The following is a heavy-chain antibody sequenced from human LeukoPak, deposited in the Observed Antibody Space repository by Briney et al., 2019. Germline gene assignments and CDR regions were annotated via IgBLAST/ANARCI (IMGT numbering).Heavy chain of an antibody. V-gene: IGHV5-51*01. CDR1: GYSFTNYW. Sequence: GESLKISCKTSGYSFTNYWIAWVRQMPGKGLEWMGIIYPGDSETRYSPSLQGQVTISADKSISTVYLQWSSLKASDTAIYYCARQGFKGSPGDIVVVTAINGHDAFDIWGQGTMVTVSS. J-gene: IGHJ3*02. D-gene: IGHD2-21*02. CDR2: IYPGDSET. CDR3: ARQGFKGSPGDIVVVTAINGHDAFDI.